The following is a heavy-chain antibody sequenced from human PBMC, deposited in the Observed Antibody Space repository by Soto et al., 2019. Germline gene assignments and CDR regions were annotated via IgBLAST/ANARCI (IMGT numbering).Heavy chain of an antibody. CDR1: GFTFSSYG. V-gene: IGHV3-33*01. J-gene: IGHJ6*03. Sequence: GGSLRLSCAASGFTFSSYGMHWVRQAPGKGLEWVAVIWYDGSNKYYADSVKGRFTISRDNSKNTLYLQMNSLRAEDTAVYYCARDPRYSSSPNYYYYMDVWGKGTTVTVSS. CDR2: IWYDGSNK. CDR3: ARDPRYSSSPNYYYYMDV. D-gene: IGHD6-6*01.